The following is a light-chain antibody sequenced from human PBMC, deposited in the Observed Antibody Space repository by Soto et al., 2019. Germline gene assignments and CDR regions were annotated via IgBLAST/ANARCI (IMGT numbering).Light chain of an antibody. Sequence: QSVLTQPPSASGTPGQRVTISCSGNNSNIGNNNVYWYQQLPGTAPKLLIYSSNQRPPGVPDRISGSKSGTSASLAISGLRSEDEADYYCAAWDDSLSGYVFGTGTKVTVL. J-gene: IGLJ1*01. CDR2: SSN. CDR1: NSNIGNNN. V-gene: IGLV1-47*02. CDR3: AAWDDSLSGYV.